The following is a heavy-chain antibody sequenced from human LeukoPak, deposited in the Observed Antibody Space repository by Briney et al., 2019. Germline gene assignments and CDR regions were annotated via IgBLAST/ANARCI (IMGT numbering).Heavy chain of an antibody. CDR1: GGSFSGYY. D-gene: IGHD2-2*01. CDR2: INHGGST. V-gene: IGHV4-34*01. CDR3: ARLQARRYCSSTSCYGRGFDY. Sequence: SETLSLTCAVYGGSFSGYYWSWIRQPPGKGLEWIGEINHGGSTNYNPSLKSRVTISVDTSKNQFSLKLSSVTAADTAVYYCARLQARRYCSSTSCYGRGFDYWGQGTLVTVSS. J-gene: IGHJ4*02.